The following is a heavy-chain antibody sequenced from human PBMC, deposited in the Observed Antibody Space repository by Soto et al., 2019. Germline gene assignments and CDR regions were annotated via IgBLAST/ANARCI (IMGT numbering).Heavy chain of an antibody. CDR1: GEPFSDYF. Sequence: ETLSLTCAVYGEPFSDYFWSWIRQPPGKGLEWIGEINHSGSTNYNPSLKSRVTISVATSKNQFSLKLSSVTAADTAVFYCARERSPPTKYGSGSYSDYWGQGTLVTVS. V-gene: IGHV4-34*01. D-gene: IGHD3-10*01. CDR3: ARERSPPTKYGSGSYSDY. CDR2: INHSGST. J-gene: IGHJ4*02.